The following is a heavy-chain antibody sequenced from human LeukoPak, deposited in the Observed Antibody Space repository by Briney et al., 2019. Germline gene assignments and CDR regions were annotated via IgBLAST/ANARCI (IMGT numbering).Heavy chain of an antibody. Sequence: SETLSLTCTVSGGSISSYYWSWIRQPPGKGLEWIGYIYYSGSTNYNPSLKSRVTISVDTSKSQFSLKLSSVTAADTAVYYCARDKTDSGWNRFDYWGQGTLVTVSS. D-gene: IGHD6-19*01. CDR3: ARDKTDSGWNRFDY. CDR2: IYYSGST. V-gene: IGHV4-59*01. J-gene: IGHJ4*02. CDR1: GGSISSYY.